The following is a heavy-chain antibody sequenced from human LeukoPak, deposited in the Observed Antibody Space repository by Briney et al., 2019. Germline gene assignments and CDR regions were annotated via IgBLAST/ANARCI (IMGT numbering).Heavy chain of an antibody. CDR2: IIPIFGTA. D-gene: IGHD3-22*01. J-gene: IGHJ6*03. Sequence: ASVKVSCKASGGTFSSYAISWVRQAPGQGLEWMGGIIPIFGTANYAQKFQGRVTITADESTSTAYMELSSLRSEDTAVYYCARKYYYDSGGYYYFVSDYYYMDVWGKGTTVTVSS. CDR1: GGTFSSYA. CDR3: ARKYYYDSGGYYYFVSDYYYMDV. V-gene: IGHV1-69*13.